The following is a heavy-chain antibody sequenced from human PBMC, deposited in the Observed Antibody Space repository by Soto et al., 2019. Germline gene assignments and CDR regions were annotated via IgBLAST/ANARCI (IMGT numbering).Heavy chain of an antibody. J-gene: IGHJ3*02. CDR3: ARDIYSYGSVGTPDI. Sequence: PGGSLRLSCVASGFTFSSYGMHWVRQAPGKGLEWVAAISNDGNRQLYADSVKDRFTISRDNSRNTLDLQMNNLRTEDTGVYFCARDIYSYGSVGTPDIWGQGTMVTVSS. CDR2: ISNDGNRQ. CDR1: GFTFSSYG. D-gene: IGHD5-18*01. V-gene: IGHV3-30*03.